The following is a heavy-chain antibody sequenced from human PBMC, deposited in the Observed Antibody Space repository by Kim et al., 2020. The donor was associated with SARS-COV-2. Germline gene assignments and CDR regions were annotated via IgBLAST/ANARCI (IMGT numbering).Heavy chain of an antibody. V-gene: IGHV3-30*01. D-gene: IGHD3-3*01. CDR3: ARDYDFWSGYYTGWFDP. Sequence: VKCRFTIYRDNSKKTLYLQMNSRRAEDTAVYYCARDYDFWSGYYTGWFDPWGQGTLVTVSS. J-gene: IGHJ5*02.